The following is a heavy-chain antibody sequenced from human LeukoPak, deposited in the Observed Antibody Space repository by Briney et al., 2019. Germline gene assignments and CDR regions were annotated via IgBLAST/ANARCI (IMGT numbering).Heavy chain of an antibody. CDR3: ARIERIHSHLDY. D-gene: IGHD5-18*01. CDR2: IYYSGST. V-gene: IGHV4-59*01. Sequence: SDTLSLTCTGSGVSISSYYWSWIRQTPGKGLEWIGYIYYSGSTNYNPSLKSRVTISVDTSKNQFSLKLSSVTAADTAVYYCARIERIHSHLDYWGQGTLVTVSS. CDR1: GVSISSYY. J-gene: IGHJ4*02.